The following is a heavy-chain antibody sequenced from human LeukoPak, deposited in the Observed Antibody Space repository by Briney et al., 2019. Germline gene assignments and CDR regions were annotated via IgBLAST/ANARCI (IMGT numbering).Heavy chain of an antibody. Sequence: PSQTLSLTCTVSGGSISSGSYYWSWIRQPAGKGLEWIGEINHSGSTNYNPSLKSRVTISVDTSNNQLSQKLISVTAADTAVYYCARDVGTALVTGDYWGQGTLVTVSS. J-gene: IGHJ4*02. CDR1: GGSISSGSYY. D-gene: IGHD5-18*01. CDR2: INHSGST. V-gene: IGHV4-61*09. CDR3: ARDVGTALVTGDY.